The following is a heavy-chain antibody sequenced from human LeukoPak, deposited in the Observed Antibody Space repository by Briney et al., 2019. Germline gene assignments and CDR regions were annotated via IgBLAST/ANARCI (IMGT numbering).Heavy chain of an antibody. J-gene: IGHJ5*02. V-gene: IGHV3-21*01. CDR2: ISSSSSYI. CDR3: ARAGYDYVWGSKNWFDP. CDR1: GFTFSSYN. Sequence: GGSLRLSCAASGFTFSSYNMNWVGQAPGKGLEWVSSISSSSSYIYYADSVKGRFTISRDNAKNSLYLQMNSLRAEDTAVYYCARAGYDYVWGSKNWFDPWGQGTLVTVSS. D-gene: IGHD3-16*01.